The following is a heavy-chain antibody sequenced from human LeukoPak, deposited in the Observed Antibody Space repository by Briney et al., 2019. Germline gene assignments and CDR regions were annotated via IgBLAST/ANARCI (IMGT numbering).Heavy chain of an antibody. Sequence: GGSLRLSCAASGFTFSSYSMNWVRQAPGKGLEWVSYISSSSTIYYADSVKSRFTISRDNAKNSLYLQMNSLRDEDTAVYYCAIHTVTLDYWGQGTLVTVSS. D-gene: IGHD4-17*01. J-gene: IGHJ4*02. CDR1: GFTFSSYS. CDR2: ISSSSTI. CDR3: AIHTVTLDY. V-gene: IGHV3-48*02.